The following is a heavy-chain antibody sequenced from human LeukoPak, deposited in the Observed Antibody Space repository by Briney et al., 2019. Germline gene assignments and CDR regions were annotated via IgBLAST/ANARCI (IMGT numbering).Heavy chain of an antibody. CDR2: ISGSGGTT. CDR3: AKDGRYCSGGSCYSGDFSYYMDV. D-gene: IGHD2-15*01. CDR1: GFTFSSYA. V-gene: IGHV3-23*01. J-gene: IGHJ6*03. Sequence: GGSLRLSCAASGFTFSSYAMSWVRQAPGKGLEWVSGISGSGGTTYHADSVKGRFTISRDNSKNTLYLQMNSLRAEDTAVYYCAKDGRYCSGGSCYSGDFSYYMDVWGEGTKVTVSS.